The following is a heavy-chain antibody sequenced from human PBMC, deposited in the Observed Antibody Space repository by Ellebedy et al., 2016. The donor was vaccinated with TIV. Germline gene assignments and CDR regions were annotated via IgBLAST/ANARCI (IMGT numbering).Heavy chain of an antibody. J-gene: IGHJ6*02. Sequence: GGSLRLSXVASGLIFSDYYMNWIRQAPGKGLEWVSYISLSGSPVYYADSVQGRFTVSRDNAKNSLYLQMNSLRAEDTAVYYCARATNYYGSGTYNGLDVWGQGTAVTVSS. V-gene: IGHV3-11*01. D-gene: IGHD3-10*01. CDR2: ISLSGSPV. CDR3: ARATNYYGSGTYNGLDV. CDR1: GLIFSDYY.